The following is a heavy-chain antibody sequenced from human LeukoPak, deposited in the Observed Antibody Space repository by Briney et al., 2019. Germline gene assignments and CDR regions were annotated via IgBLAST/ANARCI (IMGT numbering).Heavy chain of an antibody. Sequence: SETLSLTCTVSGDSISSGDYYWRWIRQPPGRGLEGIGYIDYSGSTYYNPSLKSRINISVDTSKNPFSLKLSSVTAADTAVYYCVRDSGGYCSGGSCYSDYWGQGTLVTVSS. CDR3: VRDSGGYCSGGSCYSDY. V-gene: IGHV4-30-4*08. J-gene: IGHJ4*02. CDR2: IDYSGST. CDR1: GDSISSGDYY. D-gene: IGHD2-15*01.